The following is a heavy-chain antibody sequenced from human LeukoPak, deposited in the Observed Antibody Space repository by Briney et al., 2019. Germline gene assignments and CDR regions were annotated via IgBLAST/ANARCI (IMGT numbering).Heavy chain of an antibody. J-gene: IGHJ4*02. CDR2: ISDSGAGT. D-gene: IGHD3-16*02. CDR1: GFTFSNYG. V-gene: IGHV3-23*01. CDR3: AKEGGYGELSSYFDY. Sequence: GGSLRLSCAASGFTFSNYGMSWVRQAPGKGLEWVSAISDSGAGTYYADSVKGRFTISRDNSKNTLYLQMNSLRAEDTAVYYCAKEGGYGELSSYFDYWGQGTLVTVSS.